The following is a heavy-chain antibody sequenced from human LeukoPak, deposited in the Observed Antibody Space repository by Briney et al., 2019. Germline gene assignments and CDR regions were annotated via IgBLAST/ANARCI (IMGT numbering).Heavy chain of an antibody. CDR1: GGSISSSSYY. J-gene: IGHJ6*03. CDR2: IYYSGST. V-gene: IGHV4-39*07. D-gene: IGHD3-3*01. Sequence: PSETLSLTYTVSGGSISSSSYYWGWIRQPPGKGLEWIGSIYYSGSTYFNPSLKSRVTISVDTSKNQFSLKLSSVTAADTAVYYCARVSGGDDFWSFYYYYYMDVWGKGTTVTVSS. CDR3: ARVSGGDDFWSFYYYYYMDV.